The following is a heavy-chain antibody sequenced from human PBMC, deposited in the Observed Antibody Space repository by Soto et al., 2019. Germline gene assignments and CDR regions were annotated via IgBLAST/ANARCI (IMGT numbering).Heavy chain of an antibody. J-gene: IGHJ1*01. Sequence: SETLSLTCTVSGGSISSYYWSWIRQPPGKGLEWIGYIYYSGTTNYNPSLKSRVTISADKSISTAYLQWSSLKASDTAMYYCARLQEWIQLQTGYFQHWGQGTLVTVSS. CDR3: ARLQEWIQLQTGYFQH. V-gene: IGHV4-59*12. CDR1: GGSISSYY. D-gene: IGHD5-18*01. CDR2: IYYSGTT.